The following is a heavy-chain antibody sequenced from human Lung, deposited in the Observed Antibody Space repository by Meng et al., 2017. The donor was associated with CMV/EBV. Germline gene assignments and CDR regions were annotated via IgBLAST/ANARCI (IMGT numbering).Heavy chain of an antibody. CDR1: GYTFTSYD. J-gene: IGHJ6*02. CDR2: MNPNNGNT. Sequence: ASVXVSCKASGYTFTSYDINWVRQATGQGREWMGWMNPNNGNTGYAQKCQGRVTITRNNAISIAYMELSSLRSEDTAVYYCARGAKNYYGSGRSTVDGLDVWXQGTTVTVSS. D-gene: IGHD3-10*01. V-gene: IGHV1-8*03. CDR3: ARGAKNYYGSGRSTVDGLDV.